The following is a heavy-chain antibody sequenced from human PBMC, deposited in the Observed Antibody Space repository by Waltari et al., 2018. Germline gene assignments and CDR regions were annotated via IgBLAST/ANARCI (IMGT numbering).Heavy chain of an antibody. CDR2: INRDGSST. CDR1: GFTFSSYW. Sequence: EVQLVESGGGLVQPGGSLRLSCAASGFTFSSYWMHWVRQAPGKGLVWGSRINRDGSSTNHAASVKGRFTISRDNAKNTLYLQMNSLRAEDTAVYYCARAYSGTRNAFDIWGQGTMVTVSS. V-gene: IGHV3-74*01. D-gene: IGHD1-26*01. J-gene: IGHJ3*02. CDR3: ARAYSGTRNAFDI.